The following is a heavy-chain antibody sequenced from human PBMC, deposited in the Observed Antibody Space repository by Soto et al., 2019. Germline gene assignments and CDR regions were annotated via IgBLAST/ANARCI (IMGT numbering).Heavy chain of an antibody. CDR2: IHPADSDT. V-gene: IGHV5-51*01. D-gene: IGHD3-10*01. Sequence: SGESLKISCKASGYTFTNFWIGWVRRMPGKGLEWMGIIHPADSDTRYSPSFQGQVTISADKSISTAYLQWSSLKASDTAMYYCARVMGSYSSGYFHYWGQGSLVTVSS. J-gene: IGHJ4*02. CDR3: ARVMGSYSSGYFHY. CDR1: GYTFTNFW.